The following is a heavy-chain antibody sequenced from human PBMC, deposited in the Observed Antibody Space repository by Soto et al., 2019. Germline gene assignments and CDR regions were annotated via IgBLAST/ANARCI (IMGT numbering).Heavy chain of an antibody. Sequence: QVQLVESGAEVKKPGASVKVSCKASGYTFTNYGISWVRQAPGQGLEWMGWISGYNGNTKYAQKFQGRVTMTTDTPTNTGNMELRSLRSDDTAVYYCARDREYYYDSSGNYYYHYGMDVWGQGTTVTVS. V-gene: IGHV1-18*04. CDR2: ISGYNGNT. CDR3: ARDREYYYDSSGNYYYHYGMDV. D-gene: IGHD3-22*01. CDR1: GYTFTNYG. J-gene: IGHJ6*02.